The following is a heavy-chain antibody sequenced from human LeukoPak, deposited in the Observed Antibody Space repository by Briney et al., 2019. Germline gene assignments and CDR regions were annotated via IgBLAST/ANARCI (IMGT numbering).Heavy chain of an antibody. CDR2: IYHSGST. J-gene: IGHJ4*02. CDR1: GYSISSGHY. D-gene: IGHD3-3*01. Sequence: SETLSLTCIVSGYSISSGHYWGWIRQPPGKGLEWIGSIYHSGSTYYNPSLKSRVTISVDTSKNQFSLKLSSVTAADTAVYYCATVLRFLEWLPPDYWGQGTLVTVSS. CDR3: ATVLRFLEWLPPDY. V-gene: IGHV4-38-2*02.